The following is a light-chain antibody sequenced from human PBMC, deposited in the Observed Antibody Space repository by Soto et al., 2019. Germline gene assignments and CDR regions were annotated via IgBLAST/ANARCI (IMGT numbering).Light chain of an antibody. CDR1: SSDVGGYNY. V-gene: IGLV2-8*01. Sequence: QSALTQPASVSGSPGQSITISCTGTSSDVGGYNYVSWYQQHPGKAPKLMIYEVSNRPSGVPDRFSGSKSGNTASLTVSGLRADDEAVYYCSSYGGGDTFHVIFGGGTKVTVL. CDR3: SSYGGGDTFHVI. J-gene: IGLJ2*01. CDR2: EVS.